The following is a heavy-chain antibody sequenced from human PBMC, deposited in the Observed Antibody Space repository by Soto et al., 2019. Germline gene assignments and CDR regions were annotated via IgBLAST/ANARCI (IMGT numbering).Heavy chain of an antibody. V-gene: IGHV4-59*08. CDR2: IYYSGST. D-gene: IGHD2-15*01. CDR1: GGSISSYY. Sequence: QVQLQESGPGLVKPSETLSLTCTVSGGSISSYYWSWIRQPPGKGLEWIGYIYYSGSTNYNPSLKRRVTISVDPSKNQFSLKLSSVTAADTAVYYCARHGLGYCSGGSCYYYYYYGMDVWGQGTTVTVSS. J-gene: IGHJ6*02. CDR3: ARHGLGYCSGGSCYYYYYYGMDV.